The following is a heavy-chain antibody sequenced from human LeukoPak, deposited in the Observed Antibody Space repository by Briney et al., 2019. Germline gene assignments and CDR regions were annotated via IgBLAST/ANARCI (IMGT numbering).Heavy chain of an antibody. J-gene: IGHJ3*02. V-gene: IGHV1-2*02. CDR1: GYTFTSYY. CDR3: ARAEYNWNYVAFDI. Sequence: GASVKVSCKASGYTFTSYYMHWVRQAPGQGLEWMGMINPSGGRTIYAQKFKGRVTMTRDTSISTAYMELSRLRSDDTAVYYCARAEYNWNYVAFDIWGQGTMVTVSS. D-gene: IGHD1-7*01. CDR2: INPSGGRT.